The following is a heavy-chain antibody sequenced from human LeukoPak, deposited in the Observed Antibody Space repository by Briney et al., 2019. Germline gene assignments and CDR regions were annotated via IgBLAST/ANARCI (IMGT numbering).Heavy chain of an antibody. J-gene: IGHJ4*02. CDR1: GFTFSSYS. CDR2: ISSSSSYI. V-gene: IGHV3-21*04. Sequence: GGSLRLSCAASGFTFSSYSMNWVRQAPGKGLEWVSSISSSSSYIYYADSVKGRFTISRDNAKNSLYLQMNSLRAEDTAVYYCASSHYSSSSGLDYWGQGTLVTVSS. D-gene: IGHD6-6*01. CDR3: ASSHYSSSSGLDY.